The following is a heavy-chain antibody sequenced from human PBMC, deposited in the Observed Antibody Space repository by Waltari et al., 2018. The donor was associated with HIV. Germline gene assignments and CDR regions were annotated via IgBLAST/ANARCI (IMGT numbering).Heavy chain of an antibody. V-gene: IGHV3-48*01. Sequence: EVQLVESGGGLVQPGGSLRLSCAASGFTFSSYSVNWVRQAPGKGLEWVSYINSSGSALYYADSVKGRFSISRDNAKNSLYLQLNSLRGEDTAVYYCARDRQFAFDYWGQGTLVTVSS. CDR3: ARDRQFAFDY. CDR2: INSSGSAL. D-gene: IGHD2-15*01. CDR1: GFTFSSYS. J-gene: IGHJ4*02.